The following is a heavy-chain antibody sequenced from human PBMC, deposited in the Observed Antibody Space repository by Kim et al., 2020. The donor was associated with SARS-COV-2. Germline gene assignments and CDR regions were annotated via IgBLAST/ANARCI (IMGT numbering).Heavy chain of an antibody. Sequence: SETLSLTCTVSDGSISSSNYYWAWIRQPPGKGLEWIANIYYTGNTYYSPSLRGRVTISLDTSKNQFSLTLTSVTAADTAVYYCASLRKPGDFDYWGQGTL. V-gene: IGHV4-39*07. CDR1: DGSISSSNYY. J-gene: IGHJ4*02. CDR2: IYYTGNT. D-gene: IGHD5-12*01. CDR3: ASLRKPGDFDY.